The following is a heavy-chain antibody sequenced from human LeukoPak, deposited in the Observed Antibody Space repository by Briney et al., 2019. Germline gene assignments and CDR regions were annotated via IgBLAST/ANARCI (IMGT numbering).Heavy chain of an antibody. J-gene: IGHJ4*02. CDR1: GFTFNTHG. CDR3: ATEYGSGSALAY. CDR2: IQFDGSKI. V-gene: IGHV3-30*02. Sequence: GGSLRLSCVASGFTFNTHGMHWVRQAPGKGLEWVAFIQFDGSKIDYADSVKGRFTISRDNSKNTLYLQMNSLRAEDTAVYYCATEYGSGSALAYWGQGTLVTVSS. D-gene: IGHD3-10*01.